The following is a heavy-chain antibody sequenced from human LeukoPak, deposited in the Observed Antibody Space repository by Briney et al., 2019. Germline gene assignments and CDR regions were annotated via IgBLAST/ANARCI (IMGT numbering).Heavy chain of an antibody. Sequence: ASVKVSCKASGYTFTSYGISWVRQAPGQGLEWMGWISAYNGNTNYAQKLQGRVTMTRDTSISTAYMELSRLRSDDTAVYYCARTAGGIAAAGRRDAFDIWGQGTMVTVSS. V-gene: IGHV1-18*01. J-gene: IGHJ3*02. CDR1: GYTFTSYG. CDR2: ISAYNGNT. CDR3: ARTAGGIAAAGRRDAFDI. D-gene: IGHD6-13*01.